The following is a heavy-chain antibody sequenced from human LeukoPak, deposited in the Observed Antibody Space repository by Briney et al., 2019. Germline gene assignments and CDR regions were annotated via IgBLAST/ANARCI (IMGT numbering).Heavy chain of an antibody. CDR2: INPNSGGT. J-gene: IGHJ4*02. CDR3: AGGPTMEDLEWLLGLYFDY. Sequence: ASVKVSCKASGYTFTGYYMHWVRQAPGQGLEWMGWINPNSGGTNYAQKFQGRVTMTRDTSISTAYMELSRLRSDDTAVYYCAGGPTMEDLEWLLGLYFDYWGQGTLVTVSS. CDR1: GYTFTGYY. V-gene: IGHV1-2*02. D-gene: IGHD3-3*01.